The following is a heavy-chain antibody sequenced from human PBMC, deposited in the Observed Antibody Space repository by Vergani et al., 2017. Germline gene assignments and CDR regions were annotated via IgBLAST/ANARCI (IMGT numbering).Heavy chain of an antibody. V-gene: IGHV3-43*01. Sequence: EVQLVESGGVVVQPGGSLRLSCAASGFTFDDYTMHWVRQAPGKGLEWVSLISWDGGSTYYADSVKGRFTISRDNSKNSLYLQMNSLRTEDTALYYCAEGISSDYFPFDYWGQGTLVTVSS. CDR3: AEGISSDYFPFDY. J-gene: IGHJ4*02. CDR2: ISWDGGST. CDR1: GFTFDDYT. D-gene: IGHD4-17*01.